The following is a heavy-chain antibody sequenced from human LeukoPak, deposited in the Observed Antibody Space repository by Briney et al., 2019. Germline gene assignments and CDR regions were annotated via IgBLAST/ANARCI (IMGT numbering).Heavy chain of an antibody. CDR1: GGTFSSYA. Sequence: ASVKVSCKASGGTFSSYAISWVRQAPGQGLEWMGWISAYSGNTNYAQKFQGRVTMTTDTSTTTVYMDPRRLRSDDTAVYYCARDAAHFGHYSGSFYWGQGTLVTVSS. V-gene: IGHV1-18*01. J-gene: IGHJ4*02. D-gene: IGHD4-17*01. CDR3: ARDAAHFGHYSGSFY. CDR2: ISAYSGNT.